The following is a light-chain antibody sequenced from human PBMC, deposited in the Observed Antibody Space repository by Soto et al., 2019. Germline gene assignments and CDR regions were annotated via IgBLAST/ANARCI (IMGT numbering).Light chain of an antibody. CDR2: DVS. CDR1: SSDVGDYDH. CDR3: SSYTSSHVI. V-gene: IGLV2-14*01. J-gene: IGLJ2*01. Sequence: QSVLTQPASVSGSPGQSITISCTGTSSDVGDYDHVSWYQQFPGKAPKLMIYDVSNRPSGVSNRFSGSRSDNTASLTISGLQSEDEADYYCSSYTSSHVIFGGGTKVTVL.